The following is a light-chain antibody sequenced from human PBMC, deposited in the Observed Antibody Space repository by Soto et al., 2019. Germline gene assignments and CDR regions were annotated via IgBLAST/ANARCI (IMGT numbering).Light chain of an antibody. CDR1: QGISSY. CDR2: DAS. CDR3: QQYTSYWT. J-gene: IGKJ1*01. V-gene: IGKV1-5*01. Sequence: DIQMTQSPSTLSGSVGDRVTITCRASQGISSYLGWYQQKPGKAPNLLIYDASTLEDGVPSRFSGSGSGTEFTLTISSLHTDDYATYYCQQYTSYWTFGQGTKVDI.